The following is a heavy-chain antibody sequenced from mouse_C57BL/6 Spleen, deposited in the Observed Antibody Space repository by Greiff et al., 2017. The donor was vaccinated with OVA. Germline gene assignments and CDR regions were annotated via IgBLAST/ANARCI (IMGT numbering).Heavy chain of an antibody. V-gene: IGHV1-50*01. Sequence: VQLQQPGAELVKPGASVKLSCKASGYTFTSYWMQWVKQRPGQGLEWIGEIDPSDSYTNYNQKFKGKATLTVDTSSSTAYMQLSSLTSEDSAVYYCARGDYYGSRYVGTWFAYWGQGTLVTVSA. CDR3: ARGDYYGSRYVGTWFAY. J-gene: IGHJ3*01. D-gene: IGHD1-1*01. CDR1: GYTFTSYW. CDR2: IDPSDSYT.